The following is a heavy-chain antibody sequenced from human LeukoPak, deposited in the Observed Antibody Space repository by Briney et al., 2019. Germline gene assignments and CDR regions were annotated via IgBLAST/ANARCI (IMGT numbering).Heavy chain of an antibody. CDR3: ARVLGGSVSWFDP. CDR1: GYTFTGYY. Sequence: ASVKVSCKASGYTFTGYYMHWVRQAPGQGLEWMGWINPNSGGTNYAQKFQGRVTMTRDTSISTAYMELSGLRSDDTAVYYCARVLGGSVSWFDPWGQGTLVTVSP. J-gene: IGHJ5*02. D-gene: IGHD3-16*01. V-gene: IGHV1-2*02. CDR2: INPNSGGT.